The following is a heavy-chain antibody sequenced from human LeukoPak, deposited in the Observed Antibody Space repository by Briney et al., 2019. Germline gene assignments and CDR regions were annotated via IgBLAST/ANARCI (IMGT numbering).Heavy chain of an antibody. D-gene: IGHD3-3*01. V-gene: IGHV1-69*05. CDR3: AGRGDFWSGYQYLQH. CDR2: NILIFGKA. J-gene: IGHJ1*01. Sequence: SVKVSFKASAGTFSSYAIICLRHPPGQKLEWMGGNILIFGKANYEQKFQGRVTITTDEPPSTAYMELSSLRYEDTAVYYCAGRGDFWSGYQYLQHWGQGTLVTVS. CDR1: AGTFSSYA.